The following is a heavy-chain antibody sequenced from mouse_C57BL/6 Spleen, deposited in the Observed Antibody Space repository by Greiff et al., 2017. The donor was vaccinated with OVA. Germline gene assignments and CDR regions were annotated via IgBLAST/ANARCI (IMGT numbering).Heavy chain of an antibody. CDR2: IYPGDGDT. CDR1: GYAFSSSW. Sequence: VKLQESGPELVKPGASVKISCKASGYAFSSSWMNWVKQRPGKGLEWIGRIYPGDGDTNYNGKFKGKATLTADKSSSTAYMQLSSLTSEDSAVYFCARGTTVGYFDVWGTGTTVTVSS. J-gene: IGHJ1*03. D-gene: IGHD1-1*01. V-gene: IGHV1-82*01. CDR3: ARGTTVGYFDV.